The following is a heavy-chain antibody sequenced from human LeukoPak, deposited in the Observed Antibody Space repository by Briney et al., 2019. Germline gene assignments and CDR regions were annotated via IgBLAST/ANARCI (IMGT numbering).Heavy chain of an antibody. Sequence: PSETLSLTCTVSGGSISSGGYYWSWIRQHPGKGLEWIGYIYYSGSTYYNPSLKSRVTISVDTSKNQFSLKLSSVTAADTAVYYCAAEGVPAGSDAFDIWGQGTMVTVSS. D-gene: IGHD2-15*01. CDR3: AAEGVPAGSDAFDI. V-gene: IGHV4-31*03. J-gene: IGHJ3*02. CDR1: GGSISSGGYY. CDR2: IYYSGST.